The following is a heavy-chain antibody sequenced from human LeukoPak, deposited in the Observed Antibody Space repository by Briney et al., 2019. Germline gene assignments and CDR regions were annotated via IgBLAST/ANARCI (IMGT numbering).Heavy chain of an antibody. CDR3: ATSRELRYFDWLFPYYYYYMDV. CDR2: IYYSGST. CDR1: GGSLSYYY. D-gene: IGHD3-9*01. V-gene: IGHV4-59*01. J-gene: IGHJ6*03. Sequence: TSETLSLTCAVYGGSLSYYYWSWIRQPPGKGLEWIGYIYYSGSTNYNPSLKSRVTISVDTSKNQFSLKLSSVTAADTAVYYCATSRELRYFDWLFPYYYYYMDVWGKGTTVSVSS.